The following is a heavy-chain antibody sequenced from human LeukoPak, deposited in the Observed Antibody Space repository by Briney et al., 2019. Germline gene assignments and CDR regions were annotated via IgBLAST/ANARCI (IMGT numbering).Heavy chain of an antibody. V-gene: IGHV5-51*01. CDR3: ARTSGSYLYYYYYMDV. CDR1: GYSFTSYW. CDR2: IYPGGSDT. D-gene: IGHD1-26*01. Sequence: PGESLKISCKGSGYSFTSYWIGWVRQMPGKGLEWMGIIYPGGSDTRYSPSFQGQVTISADKSISTAYLQWSSLKASDTAMYYCARTSGSYLYYYYYMDVWGKGTTVTVSS. J-gene: IGHJ6*03.